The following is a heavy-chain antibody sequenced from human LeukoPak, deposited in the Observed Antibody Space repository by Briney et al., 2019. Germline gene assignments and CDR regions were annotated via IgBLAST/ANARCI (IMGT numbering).Heavy chain of an antibody. J-gene: IGHJ5*02. V-gene: IGHV3-7*01. CDR2: IKQDGSEK. Sequence: GGSLRLSCAASGFTFSSYWMSWVRQAPGKGLEWVANIKQDGSEKYYVDSVKGRFTISRDNAKNSLYLQMNSLRAEDTAVYYCARHPTTNCGGDCYSDHWGQGTLVTVSS. CDR3: ARHPTTNCGGDCYSDH. CDR1: GFTFSSYW. D-gene: IGHD2-21*02.